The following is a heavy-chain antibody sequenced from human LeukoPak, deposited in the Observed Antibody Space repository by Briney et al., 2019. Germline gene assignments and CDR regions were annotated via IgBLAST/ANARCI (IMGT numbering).Heavy chain of an antibody. CDR2: IYYSETA. Sequence: SETLSLTCTVSGDSIRSYYWSWIRQPPGKGLEWIGYIYYSETANYNPSLKSRVTISVDTSKNQFSLQLSSVTAADTAVYYCATFPEASAAGYDYWGQGTLVTVSS. CDR1: GDSIRSYY. V-gene: IGHV4-59*12. J-gene: IGHJ4*02. D-gene: IGHD6-13*01. CDR3: ATFPEASAAGYDY.